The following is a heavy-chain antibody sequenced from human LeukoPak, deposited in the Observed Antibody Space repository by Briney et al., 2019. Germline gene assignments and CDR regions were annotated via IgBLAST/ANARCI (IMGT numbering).Heavy chain of an antibody. D-gene: IGHD2-2*01. CDR1: GFTFSSYA. J-gene: IGHJ4*02. V-gene: IGHV3-23*01. CDR2: ISGSGGST. CDR3: AKHFIVVVPAASFDY. Sequence: GGSLRLSYAASGFTFSSYAMSWVRQAPGKGLEWVSAISGSGGSTYYADSVKGRFTISRDNSKNTLYLQMNSLRAEDTAVYYCAKHFIVVVPAASFDYWGQGTLVTVSS.